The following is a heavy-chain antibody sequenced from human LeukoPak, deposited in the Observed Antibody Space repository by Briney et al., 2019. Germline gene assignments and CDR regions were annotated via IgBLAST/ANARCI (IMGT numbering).Heavy chain of an antibody. CDR1: GFTFGSYG. CDR3: AKEGDYDYVWGSFLDY. Sequence: GGSLRLSCAASGFTFGSYGMHWVRQAPGKGLEWVAVIWYDGSNKYYADSVKGRFTISRDNSKNTLYLQINSLRAEDTAVYYCAKEGDYDYVWGSFLDYWGQGTLVTVSS. V-gene: IGHV3-33*06. J-gene: IGHJ4*02. CDR2: IWYDGSNK. D-gene: IGHD3-16*01.